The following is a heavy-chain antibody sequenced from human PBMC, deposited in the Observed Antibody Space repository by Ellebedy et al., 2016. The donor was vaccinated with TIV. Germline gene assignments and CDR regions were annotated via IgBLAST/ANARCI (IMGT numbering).Heavy chain of an antibody. CDR2: MNPNTGST. CDR1: GYSFIDFD. J-gene: IGHJ3*02. D-gene: IGHD3-22*01. Sequence: ASVKVSXXASGYSFIDFDINWVRQAPGQGLEWMGWMNPNTGSTEYPQKFQGRVSMTRDTSITTAYLELSSLRSEDTAVYYCAGGPDSSAFSLIDIWGQGTMVTVSS. V-gene: IGHV1-8*01. CDR3: AGGPDSSAFSLIDI.